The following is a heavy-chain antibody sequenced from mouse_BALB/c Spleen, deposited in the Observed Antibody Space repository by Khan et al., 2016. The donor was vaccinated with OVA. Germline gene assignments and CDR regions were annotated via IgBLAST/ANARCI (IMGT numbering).Heavy chain of an antibody. CDR2: ISDGGSYT. J-gene: IGHJ3*01. D-gene: IGHD2-13*01. V-gene: IGHV5-4*02. CDR3: VRGYYGDPFAY. CDR1: GFTFSDYY. Sequence: ELVESGGGLVKPGGSLKLSCAASGFTFSDYYMYWVRQTPEKRLEWVATISDGGSYTYYPDSVKGRFTISRDDAKNNLYLQMSSLKSEDTAMYYCVRGYYGDPFAYWGQGTLVTVSA.